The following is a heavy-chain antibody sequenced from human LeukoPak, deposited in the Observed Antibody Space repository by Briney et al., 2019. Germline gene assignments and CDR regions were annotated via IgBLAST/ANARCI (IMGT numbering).Heavy chain of an antibody. CDR3: AKDGWNDALSYYYYYMDV. CDR1: GFTFSSYG. Sequence: GGSLRLSCAASGFTFSSYGTHWVRQAPGKGLEWVAFIRYDGSNKYYADSVKGRFTISRDNSKNTLYLQMNSLRAEDTAVYYCAKDGWNDALSYYYYYMDVWGKGTTVTVSS. V-gene: IGHV3-30*02. D-gene: IGHD1-1*01. J-gene: IGHJ6*03. CDR2: IRYDGSNK.